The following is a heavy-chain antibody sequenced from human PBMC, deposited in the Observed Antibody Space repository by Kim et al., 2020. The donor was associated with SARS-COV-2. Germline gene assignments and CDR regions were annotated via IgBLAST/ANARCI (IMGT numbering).Heavy chain of an antibody. CDR2: IFYNGNT. V-gene: IGHV4-39*01. J-gene: IGHJ1*01. CDR3: ATYDFGASSATSLQH. D-gene: IGHD4-17*01. CDR1: GGSISGSSYY. Sequence: SETLSLTCTVSGGSISGSSYYWGWVRQPPGKGLEWIANIFYNGNTYYNPSLKSRVTISVDTSKNQFSLKLSSVTATDTAVYYCATYDFGASSATSLQHWGLGALVTVSS.